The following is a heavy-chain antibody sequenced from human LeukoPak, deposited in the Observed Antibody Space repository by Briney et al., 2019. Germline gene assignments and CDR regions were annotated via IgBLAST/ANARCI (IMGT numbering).Heavy chain of an antibody. J-gene: IGHJ4*02. CDR3: ARHRRMTTVTTNYFDY. CDR2: ISGSGGST. V-gene: IGHV3-23*01. D-gene: IGHD4-17*01. CDR1: GFTFNSYA. Sequence: GGSLRLSCAASGFTFNSYAMSWVRQAPGKGLEWVSAISGSGGSTYYAESVKGRFTISRDNSKNTLYLQMNSLRAEDTAVYYCARHRRMTTVTTNYFDYWGQGTLVTVSS.